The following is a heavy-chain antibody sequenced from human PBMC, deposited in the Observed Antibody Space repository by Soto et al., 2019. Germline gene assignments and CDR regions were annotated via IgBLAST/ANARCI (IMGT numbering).Heavy chain of an antibody. Sequence: GASVKVSCKASGYTFTSYYMHWVRQAPGQGLEWMGIINPSGGSTNYAQKFQGRVTMTRDTSKNQFSLKLSSVTAADTAVYYCARYSSSWLLFDYWGQGTLVTVSS. D-gene: IGHD6-13*01. CDR2: INPSGGST. V-gene: IGHV1-46*01. J-gene: IGHJ4*02. CDR1: GYTFTSYY. CDR3: ARYSSSWLLFDY.